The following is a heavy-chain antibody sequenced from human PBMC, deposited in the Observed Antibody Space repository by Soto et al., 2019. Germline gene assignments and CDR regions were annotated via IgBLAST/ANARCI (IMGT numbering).Heavy chain of an antibody. D-gene: IGHD2-21*01. Sequence: GGSLRLSCAASGFTFSSYAMHWVRQAPGKGLEWVAVISYDGSNKYYADSVKGRFTISRDNSKNTVYLQMSSLRPDDTAVYYCVDMMIARGGFDFWGQGTLVTVSS. J-gene: IGHJ4*02. CDR2: ISYDGSNK. CDR3: VDMMIARGGFDF. V-gene: IGHV3-30*14. CDR1: GFTFSSYA.